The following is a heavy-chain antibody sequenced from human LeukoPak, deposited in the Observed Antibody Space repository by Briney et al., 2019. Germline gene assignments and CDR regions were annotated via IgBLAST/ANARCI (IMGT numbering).Heavy chain of an antibody. V-gene: IGHV1-8*01. Sequence: ASVKVSCKASGYTFTSYDINWVRQATGQGFEWMGWMNPNSGNTGYAQKFQGRVTMTRNTSISTAYMELSSLRSEDTAVYYCARGARPLPRHYYYYYYMDVWGKGTTVTVSS. D-gene: IGHD2-15*01. CDR2: MNPNSGNT. CDR3: ARGARPLPRHYYYYYYMDV. J-gene: IGHJ6*03. CDR1: GYTFTSYD.